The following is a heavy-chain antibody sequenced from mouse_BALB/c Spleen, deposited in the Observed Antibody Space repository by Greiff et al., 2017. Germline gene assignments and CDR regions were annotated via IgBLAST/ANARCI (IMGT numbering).Heavy chain of an antibody. Sequence: VMLVESGPGLVAPSQSLSITCTVSGFSLTSYDISWIRQPPGKGLEWLGVIWTGGGTNYNSAFMSRLSISKDNSKSQVFLKMNSLQTDDTAIYYCVRDSSGYYFDYWGQGTTLTVSS. CDR1: GFSLTSYD. CDR2: IWTGGGT. V-gene: IGHV2-9-2*01. J-gene: IGHJ2*01. CDR3: VRDSSGYYFDY. D-gene: IGHD3-1*01.